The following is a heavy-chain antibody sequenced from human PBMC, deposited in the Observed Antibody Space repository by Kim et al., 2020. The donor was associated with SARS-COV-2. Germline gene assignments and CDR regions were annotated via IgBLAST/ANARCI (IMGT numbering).Heavy chain of an antibody. J-gene: IGHJ6*02. V-gene: IGHV1-58*02. D-gene: IGHD2-21*02. CDR2: IVLGSGNT. Sequence: SVKVSCKASGSTFTSSVMQWVRQARGQRLEWIGWIVLGSGNTHYAQKFEERVTITRDMSISTAYMELSSLRSEDTAVYYCATAYCGGDCYSFYYDYGLNVWGQGTTVTVSS. CDR1: GSTFTSSV. CDR3: ATAYCGGDCYSFYYDYGLNV.